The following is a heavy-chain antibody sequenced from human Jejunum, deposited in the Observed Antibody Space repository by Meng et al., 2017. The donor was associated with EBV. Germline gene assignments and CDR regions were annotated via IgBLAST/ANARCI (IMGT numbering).Heavy chain of an antibody. D-gene: IGHD6-19*01. J-gene: IGHJ5*02. CDR3: ARGNSGFDH. V-gene: IGHV4-30-2*06. CDR1: GGSISTGGYS. CDR2: IYHSGSA. Sequence: QLHLQESGSGLVKPSQTLSLTCAVSGGSISTGGYSWHWIRQSPGKGLEWIGYIYHSGSAYYNPSLKSRLTLSVDRSRDQFSLKLISVTAADTAVYYCARGNSGFDHWGQGTRVTVSS.